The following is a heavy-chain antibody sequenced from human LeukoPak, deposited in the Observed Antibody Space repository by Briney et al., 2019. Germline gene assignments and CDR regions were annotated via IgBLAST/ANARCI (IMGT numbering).Heavy chain of an antibody. V-gene: IGHV4-30-2*01. Sequence: SQTLSLTCAVSGGSISSGGYSWSWIRQPPGKGLEWIGYIYHSGSTYYNPSLKSRVTISVDRSKNQFSLKLSSVTAADTAVYYCARGGPTGADAFDIWGQGTMVTVSS. D-gene: IGHD4-17*01. CDR1: GGSISSGGYS. CDR2: IYHSGST. CDR3: ARGGPTGADAFDI. J-gene: IGHJ3*02.